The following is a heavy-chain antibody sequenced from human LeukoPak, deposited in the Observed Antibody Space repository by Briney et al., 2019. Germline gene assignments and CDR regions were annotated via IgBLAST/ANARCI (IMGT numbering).Heavy chain of an antibody. CDR3: AGYNCSSTTCYTGGFDY. CDR2: ISGSGGST. J-gene: IGHJ4*02. Sequence: PGGSPRLSCAASGFTFSSYAMSWVRQAPGKGLEWVSAISGSGGSTYYADSVKGRFTISRDNSKNTLYLQMNSLRAEDTAVYYCAGYNCSSTTCYTGGFDYWGQGTLVTVSS. D-gene: IGHD2-2*02. CDR1: GFTFSSYA. V-gene: IGHV3-23*01.